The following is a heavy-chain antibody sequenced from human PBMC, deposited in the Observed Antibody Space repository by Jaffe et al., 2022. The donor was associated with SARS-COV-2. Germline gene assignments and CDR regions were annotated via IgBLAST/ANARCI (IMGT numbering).Heavy chain of an antibody. CDR2: ISWNSGSI. D-gene: IGHD1-26*01. CDR1: GFTFDDYA. J-gene: IGHJ4*02. V-gene: IGHV3-9*01. CDR3: AKGQKWELGLFDY. Sequence: EVQLVESGGGLVQPGRSLRLSCAASGFTFDDYAMHWVRQAPGKGLEWVSGISWNSGSIGYADSVKGRFTISRDNAKNSLYLQMNSLRAEDTALYYCAKGQKWELGLFDYWGQGTLVTVSS.